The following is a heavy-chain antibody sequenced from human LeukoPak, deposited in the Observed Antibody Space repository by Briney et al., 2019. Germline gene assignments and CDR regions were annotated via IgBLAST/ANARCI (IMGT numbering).Heavy chain of an antibody. CDR3: ASNRDFDY. CDR2: IYYSGST. V-gene: IGHV4-59*11. J-gene: IGHJ4*02. D-gene: IGHD2/OR15-2a*01. CDR1: GGSISSHY. Sequence: SETLSLTCTVSGGSISSHYWSGIRQPPGKGLEWIGYIYYSGSTNYNPSLKSRVTISVDTSKNQFSLKLSSVTAADTAVYYCASNRDFDYWGQGTLVTVSS.